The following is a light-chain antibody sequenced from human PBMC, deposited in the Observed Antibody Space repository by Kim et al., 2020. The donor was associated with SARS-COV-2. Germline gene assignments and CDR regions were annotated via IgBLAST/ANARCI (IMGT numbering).Light chain of an antibody. Sequence: DIQMTQSPSSLSASVGDRVTITCQASQDISNYLNWYQQKPGKAPKLLIFDASNLERGVPSRFSGSGSGTDFTFTISSLQPEDLAIYSCQQYDNLPYTFGQGTKLEI. V-gene: IGKV1-33*01. CDR2: DAS. CDR3: QQYDNLPYT. CDR1: QDISNY. J-gene: IGKJ2*01.